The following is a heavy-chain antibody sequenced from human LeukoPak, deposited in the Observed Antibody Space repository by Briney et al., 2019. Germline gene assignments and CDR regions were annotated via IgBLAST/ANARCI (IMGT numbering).Heavy chain of an antibody. V-gene: IGHV3-11*01. Sequence: GGSLRLSCAASGFTFSDYYMSWIRQAPGKGLEWLSYINIGGTNTHYADSVKGRFTISRDNAKKSLYLEMNNLRAEDTAVYYCATDGSGFDTWGQGVLVTVST. CDR3: ATDGSGFDT. CDR1: GFTFSDYY. D-gene: IGHD5-24*01. CDR2: INIGGTNT. J-gene: IGHJ5*02.